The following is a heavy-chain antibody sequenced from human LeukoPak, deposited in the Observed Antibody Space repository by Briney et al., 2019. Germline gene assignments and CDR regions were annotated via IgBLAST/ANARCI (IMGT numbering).Heavy chain of an antibody. CDR1: GFXFSDYY. CDR3: AKDGGLWVSAHWGDS. D-gene: IGHD7-27*01. CDR2: ISSSGSTI. Sequence: GGSXRXSXAXXGFXFSDYYMSWIRQAPGKGLEWVSYISSSGSTIYYADSVKGRFTISRDNAKNSLYLQMNSLRAEDTAVYYCAKDGGLWVSAHWGDSWGRGTLVTVSS. V-gene: IGHV3-11*01. J-gene: IGHJ4*02.